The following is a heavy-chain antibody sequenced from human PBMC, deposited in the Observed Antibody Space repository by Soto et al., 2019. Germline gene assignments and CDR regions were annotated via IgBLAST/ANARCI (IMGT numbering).Heavy chain of an antibody. V-gene: IGHV3-21*01. Sequence: EVQLVESGGGLVKPGGSLRLSCAASGFTFSSYSMNWVRQAPGKGLEWVSSISSSSSYIYYADSVKGRFTISRDNAKNSLYLQMTSLSAEDTAVYYWARSPYYYDSSGYYGYWGQGTLVTVSS. CDR2: ISSSSSYI. CDR1: GFTFSSYS. J-gene: IGHJ4*02. CDR3: ARSPYYYDSSGYYGY. D-gene: IGHD3-22*01.